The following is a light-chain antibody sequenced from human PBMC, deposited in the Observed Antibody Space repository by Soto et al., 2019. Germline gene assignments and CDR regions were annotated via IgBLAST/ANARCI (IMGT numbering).Light chain of an antibody. CDR3: KTYNSAHLP. CDR1: QGISNY. V-gene: IGKV1-27*01. CDR2: AAY. Sequence: DIQMTQSSSSLSEPVGHRVTITCRASQGISNYLAWYQQKPGKVPKRLIYAAYTLQSGVKSRFSGSGSGTDFTLTISSLQPEEVATYYCKTYNSAHLPFGQGKKLDIK. J-gene: IGKJ1*01.